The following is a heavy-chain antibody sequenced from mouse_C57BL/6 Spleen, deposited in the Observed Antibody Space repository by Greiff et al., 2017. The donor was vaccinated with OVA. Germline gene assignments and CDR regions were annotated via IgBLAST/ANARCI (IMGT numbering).Heavy chain of an antibody. Sequence: LVESGPELVKPGASVKISCKASGYSFTDYNMNWVKQSNGKSLEWIGVINPNYGTTSYNQKFKGKATLTVDQSSSTAYMQLNSLTSEDSAVYYCARSQTAQATRYYAMDYWGQGTSVTVSS. J-gene: IGHJ4*01. CDR2: INPNYGTT. V-gene: IGHV1-39*01. CDR1: GYSFTDYN. D-gene: IGHD3-2*02. CDR3: ARSQTAQATRYYAMDY.